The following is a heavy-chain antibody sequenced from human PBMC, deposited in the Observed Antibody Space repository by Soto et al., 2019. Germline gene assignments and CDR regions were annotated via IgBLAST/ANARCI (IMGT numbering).Heavy chain of an antibody. J-gene: IGHJ6*02. CDR2: SRDKGNSYST. V-gene: IGHV3-72*01. CDR1: GFAFSDHY. Sequence: GGSLRLSCAASGFAFSDHYMDWVRQAPGKGLEWVGRSRDKGNSYSTEYAASVRGRFIISRDDSKNSLYLQMNSLKTEDTAVYHCARGEGAYYYYGMDVWGQGTTVTVSS. CDR3: ARGEGAYYYYGMDV. D-gene: IGHD1-26*01.